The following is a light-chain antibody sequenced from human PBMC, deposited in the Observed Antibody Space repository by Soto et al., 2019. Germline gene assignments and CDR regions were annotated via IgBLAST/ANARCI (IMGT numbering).Light chain of an antibody. J-gene: IGKJ4*01. CDR2: DAS. CDR1: QNVYNN. V-gene: IGKV3-15*01. CDR3: QQCRNWPLT. Sequence: MVMTQAPATLSVSPGEGATLSCKASQNVYNNLAWYQQRPGQPPRLLIYDASTRATGISARSSGSGYGTEFTLTISSLQSEDFAVYFCQQCRNWPLTFGGGTKV.